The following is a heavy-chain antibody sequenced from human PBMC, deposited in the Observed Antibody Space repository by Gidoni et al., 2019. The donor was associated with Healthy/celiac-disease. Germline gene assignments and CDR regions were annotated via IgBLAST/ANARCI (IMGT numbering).Heavy chain of an antibody. CDR2: ISWNSGSI. D-gene: IGHD6-6*01. CDR1: GFTFDDYA. J-gene: IGHJ3*02. Sequence: EVQLVESGGGLVQPGRSLRLSCAASGFTFDDYAMHWVRQAPGKGLEWVSGISWNSGSIGYADSVKGRFTISRDNAKNSLYLQMNSLRAEDTALYYCAKDKAYSSSSAFDIWGQGTMVTVSS. CDR3: AKDKAYSSSSAFDI. V-gene: IGHV3-9*01.